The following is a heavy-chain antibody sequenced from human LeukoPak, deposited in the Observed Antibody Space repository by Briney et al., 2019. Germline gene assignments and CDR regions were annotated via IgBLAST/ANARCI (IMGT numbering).Heavy chain of an antibody. Sequence: ASVQVSCKVSGYTLTELPMHWVRQAPGKGLEWMGVIDPEHGETIYAQKFQGRVTMTEDTSTDTAYMELSSLRSEDTAVYYCATDLAYCGGDCYNYWGQGTLVTVSS. CDR1: GYTLTELP. J-gene: IGHJ4*02. CDR2: IDPEHGET. CDR3: ATDLAYCGGDCYNY. D-gene: IGHD2-21*02. V-gene: IGHV1-24*01.